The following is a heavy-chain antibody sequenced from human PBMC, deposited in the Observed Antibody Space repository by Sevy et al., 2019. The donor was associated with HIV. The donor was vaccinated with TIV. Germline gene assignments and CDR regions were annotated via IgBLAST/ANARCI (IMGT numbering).Heavy chain of an antibody. CDR2: ISGSGGST. J-gene: IGHJ4*02. D-gene: IGHD3-3*01. CDR3: AKGGDLDIWSGYFDY. V-gene: IGHV3-23*01. Sequence: GGSLRLSCAASGFTFSSYAMSWVRQAPGKGLEWVSVISGSGGSTYYADSVKGRFTISRDNSKNTLYLQMNSLRAEDRAVYYCAKGGDLDIWSGYFDYWGQGTLVTVSS. CDR1: GFTFSSYA.